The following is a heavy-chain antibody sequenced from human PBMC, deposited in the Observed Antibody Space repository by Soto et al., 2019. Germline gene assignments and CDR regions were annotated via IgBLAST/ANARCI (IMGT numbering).Heavy chain of an antibody. D-gene: IGHD5-12*01. CDR3: AGRDGYNSPWYFDY. V-gene: IGHV3-48*02. CDR1: GFTFSSYS. CDR2: ISSSSSTI. Sequence: LRLSCAASGFTFSSYSMNWVRQAPGKGLEWVSYISSSSSTIYYADSVKGRFTISRDNAKNSLYLQMNSLRDEDTAVYYCAGRDGYNSPWYFDYWGQGTLVTVSS. J-gene: IGHJ4*02.